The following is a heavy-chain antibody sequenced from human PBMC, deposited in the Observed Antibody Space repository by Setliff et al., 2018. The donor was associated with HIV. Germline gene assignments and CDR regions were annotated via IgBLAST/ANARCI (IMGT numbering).Heavy chain of an antibody. J-gene: IGHJ6*04. CDR1: GGSISEYY. Sequence: SETLSLTCTVSGGSISEYYWSWIRQPPGKGLEWIGYIDYSGSTNYNASLKSRLTMSIDTSKSQFSLKLSSVTAAGTAVYYCARGKGVGGVVITGGLDVWGKGTTVTVSS. V-gene: IGHV4-59*08. CDR3: ARGKGVGGVVITGGLDV. D-gene: IGHD3-10*01. CDR2: IDYSGST.